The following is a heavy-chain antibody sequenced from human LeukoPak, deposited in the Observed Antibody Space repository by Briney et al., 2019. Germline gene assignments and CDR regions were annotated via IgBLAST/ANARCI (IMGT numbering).Heavy chain of an antibody. CDR1: GFTFSSYG. D-gene: IGHD6-13*01. CDR2: ISYDGSNK. Sequence: GRSLRLSCAASGFTFSSYGMHWVRQAPGKGLEWVAVISYDGSNKYYADSVKGRFTISRDNSKNTLYLQMNSLRAEDTAVYYCAKSPAAAGDDGFDYWGQGTLVTVSS. V-gene: IGHV3-30*18. J-gene: IGHJ4*02. CDR3: AKSPAAAGDDGFDY.